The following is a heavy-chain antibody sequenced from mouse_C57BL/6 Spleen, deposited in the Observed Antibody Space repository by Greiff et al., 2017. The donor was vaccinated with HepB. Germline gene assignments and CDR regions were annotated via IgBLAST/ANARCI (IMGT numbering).Heavy chain of an antibody. CDR2: ISDGGSYT. CDR1: GFTFSSYA. CDR3: ARDSNWDVFDY. V-gene: IGHV5-4*01. D-gene: IGHD4-1*02. Sequence: EVKVEESGGGLVKPGGSLKLSCAASGFTFSSYAMSWVRQTPEKRLEWVATISDGGSYTYYPDNVKGRFTISRDNAKNNLYLQMSHLKSEDTAMYYCARDSNWDVFDYWGQGTTLTVSS. J-gene: IGHJ2*01.